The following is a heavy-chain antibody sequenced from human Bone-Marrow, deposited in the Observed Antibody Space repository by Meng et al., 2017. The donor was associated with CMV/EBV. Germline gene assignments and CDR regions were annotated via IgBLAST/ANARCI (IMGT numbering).Heavy chain of an antibody. CDR1: GYTFPSFG. V-gene: IGHV1-18*01. D-gene: IGHD3-22*01. Sequence: ASVKVSCKATGYTFPSFGISWVRQAPGQGLEWMGWISAYSGDTHYPQKFQGRLTMTADTSTSTAYMDLRSQRSDDTAVYYCVRESSDHYDPIGFPHYWGQGTLVTVSS. CDR2: ISAYSGDT. J-gene: IGHJ4*02. CDR3: VRESSDHYDPIGFPHY.